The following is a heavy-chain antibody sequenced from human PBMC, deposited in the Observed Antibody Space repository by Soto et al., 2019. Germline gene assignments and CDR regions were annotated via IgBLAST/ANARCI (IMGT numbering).Heavy chain of an antibody. CDR2: IYYSGTT. Sequence: QVQLQESGPGLVKPSETLSLTCTVSGGSISSYYWSWIRQPPGKGLEWIGYIYYSGTTNYNPSLKSRVTISVDTSMNQFSLKLSSVTAADTAVYYCARYSGRYSYNWFDPWGQGTLVTVSS. CDR1: GGSISSYY. D-gene: IGHD1-26*01. V-gene: IGHV4-59*01. J-gene: IGHJ5*02. CDR3: ARYSGRYSYNWFDP.